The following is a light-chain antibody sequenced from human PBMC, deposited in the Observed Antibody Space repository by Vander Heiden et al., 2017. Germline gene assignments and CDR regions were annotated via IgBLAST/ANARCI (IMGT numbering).Light chain of an antibody. CDR2: DVS. J-gene: IGLJ3*02. CDR3: SSYTSSSTHWV. V-gene: IGLV2-14*01. Sequence: QSALTQPASVSGSPGQSVTIPCTGTSSDVGGYNYVSWYQQHPGKAPKLMIYDVSNRPSGVSNRFSGSKSGNTASLTISGLQADDEADYYCSSYTSSSTHWVFGGGTKLTVL. CDR1: SSDVGGYNY.